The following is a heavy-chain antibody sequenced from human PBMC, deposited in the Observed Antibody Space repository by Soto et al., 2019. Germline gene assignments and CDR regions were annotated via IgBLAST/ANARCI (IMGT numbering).Heavy chain of an antibody. CDR2: ISAYNGNT. Sequence: ASVKVSCKASGYTFTSYGISWVRQAPGQGLEWMGWISAYNGNTNYAQKLQGRVTMTTDTSTSTAYMELRSLRSDDTAVYYCAREPSGYCSGGSCYFLDYYYYYMDVWGKGTTVTVSS. J-gene: IGHJ6*03. D-gene: IGHD2-15*01. CDR1: GYTFTSYG. V-gene: IGHV1-18*01. CDR3: AREPSGYCSGGSCYFLDYYYYYMDV.